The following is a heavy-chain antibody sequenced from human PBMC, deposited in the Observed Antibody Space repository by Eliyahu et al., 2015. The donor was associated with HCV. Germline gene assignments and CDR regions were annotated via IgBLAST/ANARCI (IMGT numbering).Heavy chain of an antibody. V-gene: IGHV3-30*01. CDR1: GFTFXSYA. D-gene: IGHD5-12*01. J-gene: IGHJ4*02. CDR2: ISYDGSNK. Sequence: QVQLVESGGGVVQPGRSLRLSCAASGFTFXSYAMHWVRQAPGKGLEWVAVISYDGSNKYYADSVKGRFTISRDNSKNTLYLQMNSLRAEDTAAYYCARDPSYSGYADIDYWGQGTLVTVSS. CDR3: ARDPSYSGYADIDY.